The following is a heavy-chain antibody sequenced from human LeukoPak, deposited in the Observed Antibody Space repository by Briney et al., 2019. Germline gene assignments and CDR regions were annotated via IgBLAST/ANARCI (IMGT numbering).Heavy chain of an antibody. V-gene: IGHV3-53*01. CDR2: IYSGGST. CDR1: GFTVSSNY. Sequence: GGSLRLSCAASGFTVSSNYMSWVRQTPGKGLEWVTVIYSGGSTYYADSVKGRFTISRDNSKNSLYLQMNSLRVEDTATYYCAKVAHYYYGSESYYFFEHWGQGTPVTASS. CDR3: AKVAHYYYGSESYYFFEH. J-gene: IGHJ4*02. D-gene: IGHD3-10*01.